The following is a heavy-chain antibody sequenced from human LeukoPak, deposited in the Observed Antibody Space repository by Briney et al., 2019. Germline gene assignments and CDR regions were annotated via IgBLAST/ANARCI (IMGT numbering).Heavy chain of an antibody. CDR1: GGSISSGDYY. Sequence: SETLSLTCTVSGGSISSGDYYWSWIRQPPGKGLEWIGYIYYRGSTYYNPSLKSRVTISVDTSKTPFSLTLRSVTAADTAVYYCARVGYNWTDVGAFDIWGQGTMVTVSS. CDR2: IYYRGST. CDR3: ARVGYNWTDVGAFDI. J-gene: IGHJ3*02. V-gene: IGHV4-30-4*08. D-gene: IGHD1-1*01.